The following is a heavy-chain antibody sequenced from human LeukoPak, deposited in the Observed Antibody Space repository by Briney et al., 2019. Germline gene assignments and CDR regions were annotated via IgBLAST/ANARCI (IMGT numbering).Heavy chain of an antibody. CDR3: VNGYCSGGSCHSPFDY. CDR1: GFTFSSYG. CDR2: ISGSGGST. Sequence: PGGSLRLSCAASGFTFSSYGMSWVRQAPGKGLEWVSAISGSGGSTYYADSVKGRFTISRDNSKNTLYLQMNSLRAKDTAVYYCVNGYCSGGSCHSPFDYWGQGTLVTVSS. J-gene: IGHJ4*02. D-gene: IGHD2-15*01. V-gene: IGHV3-23*01.